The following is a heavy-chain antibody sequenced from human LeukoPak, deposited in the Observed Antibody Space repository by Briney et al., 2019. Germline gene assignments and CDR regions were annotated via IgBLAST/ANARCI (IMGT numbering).Heavy chain of an antibody. CDR1: GFNFIDAW. D-gene: IGHD3-22*01. V-gene: IGHV3-15*01. CDR3: VTEFNYLDDSGGY. CDR2: IKSKTDGASI. Sequence: SGGSLRLSCEGSGFNFIDAWMSWVRQAPGKGLEWVGRIKSKTDGASIDYAAPAKGRFTISRDDSESTLYLQMNGLRFDDTGVYYCVTEFNYLDDSGGYWGPGTLVAVSS. J-gene: IGHJ4*02.